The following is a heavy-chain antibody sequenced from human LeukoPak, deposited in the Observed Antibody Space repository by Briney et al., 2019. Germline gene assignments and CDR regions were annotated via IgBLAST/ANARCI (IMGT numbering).Heavy chain of an antibody. CDR2: ISHSGST. CDR1: GYSISSEYY. D-gene: IGHD3-22*01. Sequence: SETLSLTCTVSGYSISSEYYWAWIRQPPRKGLEWIGTISHSGSTFYNPSLEGRVTISVDTSKNQFSVKLSSVTAADTAVYYCARGGFFDSSGPFDYWGQGTLVTVPS. V-gene: IGHV4-38-2*02. J-gene: IGHJ4*02. CDR3: ARGGFFDSSGPFDY.